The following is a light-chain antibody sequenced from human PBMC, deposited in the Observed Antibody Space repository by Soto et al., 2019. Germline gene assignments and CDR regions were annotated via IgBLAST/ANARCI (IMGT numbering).Light chain of an antibody. V-gene: IGKV3D-7*01. J-gene: IGKJ4*01. Sequence: EIVMTQSASTLSVSPGERATLSCRASQSVSSSYLSWYQQKPGQAPRLLIYGASTRATGIPARFSGSGSGTDFTLTISSLKPEDFAVYYCQQDYNLPTFGGGTKVDIK. CDR3: QQDYNLPT. CDR2: GAS. CDR1: QSVSSSY.